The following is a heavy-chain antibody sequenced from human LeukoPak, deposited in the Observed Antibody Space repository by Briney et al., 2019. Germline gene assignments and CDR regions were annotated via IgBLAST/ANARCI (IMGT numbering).Heavy chain of an antibody. Sequence: ASVKVSCKASGYAFIRYYMHWVRQAPGQGLEWMGIINPSGGITSYAQKFQGRVTMTRDTSTSTVYMEVSSLGSEDTAVYYCARSYTYDSSGYYGAKWGQGTLVTVSS. CDR2: INPSGGIT. D-gene: IGHD3-22*01. CDR3: ARSYTYDSSGYYGAK. J-gene: IGHJ4*02. V-gene: IGHV1-46*01. CDR1: GYAFIRYY.